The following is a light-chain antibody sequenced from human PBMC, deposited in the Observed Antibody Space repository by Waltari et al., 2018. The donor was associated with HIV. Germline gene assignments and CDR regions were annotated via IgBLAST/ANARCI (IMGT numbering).Light chain of an antibody. CDR2: GAS. CDR3: QYSRT. CDR1: ESVSSSY. V-gene: IGKV3-20*01. J-gene: IGKJ2*01. Sequence: EIVLTQSPGTLSLSPGERASLSCRANESVSSSYLAWSQQKPGQSPRLLISGASSRATGIPDRFSGTGSGTDFTLSSSRLEREDFAVYYCQYSRTFGQGTRLEIK.